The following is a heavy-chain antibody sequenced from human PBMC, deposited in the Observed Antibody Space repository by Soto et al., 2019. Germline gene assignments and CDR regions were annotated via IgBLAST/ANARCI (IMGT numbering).Heavy chain of an antibody. CDR3: ARVVQPLLPNYYHGMHV. D-gene: IGHD6-6*01. J-gene: IGHJ6*02. CDR2: ISGSGGST. V-gene: IGHV3-23*01. CDR1: GFPFSIYA. Sequence: PGGSLRLSCAASGFPFSIYAMSWVRQSPGKGLEWVSAISGSGGSTYYADSVKGRFTISRDNSKNTLYLQMNSLRAEDTAVYYCARVVQPLLPNYYHGMHVWGQGTRITVFS.